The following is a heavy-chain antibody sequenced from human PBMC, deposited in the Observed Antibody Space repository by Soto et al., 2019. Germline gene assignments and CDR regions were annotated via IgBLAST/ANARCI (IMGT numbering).Heavy chain of an antibody. CDR3: ARDLGSNSRYFDY. J-gene: IGHJ4*02. CDR2: IIPICGTT. D-gene: IGHD4-4*01. CDR1: GGTFSSYA. Sequence: ASVKVSCKASGGTFSSYAISWVRQAPGQGLEWMGGIIPICGTTNYAQKFQGRVTITADKSTSTAYMELSSLRSEDTAVYYCARDLGSNSRYFDYWGQGTLVTVSS. V-gene: IGHV1-69*06.